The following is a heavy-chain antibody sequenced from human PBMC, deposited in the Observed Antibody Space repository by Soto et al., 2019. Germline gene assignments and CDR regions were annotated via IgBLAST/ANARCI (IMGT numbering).Heavy chain of an antibody. J-gene: IGHJ4*02. CDR1: VGSFGGKA. CDR3: ARDKITGLFDY. CDR2: INHSGST. D-gene: IGHD2-8*02. V-gene: IGHV4-34*01. Sequence: PSGTLSPTSAALVGSFGGKAWPWIRQPPGTGLEWIGEINHSGSTNYNPSLKSRVTISVDTSKNQFSLKLTSVTAADTAVYYCARDKITGLFDYWGQGTLVTVSS.